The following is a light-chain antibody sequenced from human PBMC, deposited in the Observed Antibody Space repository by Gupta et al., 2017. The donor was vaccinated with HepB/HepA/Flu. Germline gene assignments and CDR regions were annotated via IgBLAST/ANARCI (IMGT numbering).Light chain of an antibody. CDR2: NNN. J-gene: IGLJ3*02. CDR3: ASWDDILNGWV. CDR1: SSNIGRTT. Sequence: QSVLPQPPSPSGTPGQRLTISCSGSSSNIGRTTVNWYQQRQVTAPKLVIYNNNQGPSGVPERFSGSKSGTSATLAISGIHAEDEADYYCASWDDILNGWVFGGGTKLTVL. V-gene: IGLV1-44*01.